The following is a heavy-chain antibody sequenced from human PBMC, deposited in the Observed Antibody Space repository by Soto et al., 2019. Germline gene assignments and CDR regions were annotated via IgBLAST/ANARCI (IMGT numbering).Heavy chain of an antibody. D-gene: IGHD3-22*01. CDR1: GYTFTIYG. CDR2: IIPIFGTP. J-gene: IGHJ5*02. V-gene: IGHV1-69*13. Sequence: SVKGSCKASGYTFTIYGISWVRQAPGQGLEWMGGIIPIFGTPNYAQKFQGRVTITADESTSTAYMELSSLRSEDTAVYYCARPTRYYYDSSGQSAWFDPWGQGTLVTVSS. CDR3: ARPTRYYYDSSGQSAWFDP.